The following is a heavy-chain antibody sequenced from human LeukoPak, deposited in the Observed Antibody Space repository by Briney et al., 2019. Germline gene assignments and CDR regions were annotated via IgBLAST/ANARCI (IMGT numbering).Heavy chain of an antibody. D-gene: IGHD3-10*01. J-gene: IGHJ4*02. CDR1: GFTFSSYA. Sequence: GGSLRLSCAASGFTFSSYAMSWVRQVPGKGLEWVSVISGSGDNTYHADSVKGRFTISRDNSKNTLYLQMNSLRAEDTAMYYCAKGSSAGRPYYFDYWGQGTLVTVSS. V-gene: IGHV3-23*01. CDR2: ISGSGDNT. CDR3: AKGSSAGRPYYFDY.